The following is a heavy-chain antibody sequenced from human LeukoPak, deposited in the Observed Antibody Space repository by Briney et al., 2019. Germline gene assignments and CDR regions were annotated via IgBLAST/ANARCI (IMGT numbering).Heavy chain of an antibody. CDR3: ARGVVAASIVASHMDV. J-gene: IGHJ6*03. CDR2: IIPIFGTA. V-gene: IGHV1-69*05. Sequence: GASVKVSCKASGGTFSSYAISWVRQAPGQGLEWMGGIIPIFGTANYAQKFQGRVTITTDESTSTAYMELSSLRSEDTAVYYCARGVVAASIVASHMDVWGKGTTVTVSS. CDR1: GGTFSSYA. D-gene: IGHD2-15*01.